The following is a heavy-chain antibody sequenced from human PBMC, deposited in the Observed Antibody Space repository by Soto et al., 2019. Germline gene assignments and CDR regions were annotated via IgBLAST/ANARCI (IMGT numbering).Heavy chain of an antibody. J-gene: IGHJ4*02. V-gene: IGHV3-33*01. D-gene: IGHD3-22*01. CDR1: GLTFRDFG. CDR3: EAANYDSSGFYGNY. Sequence: QVQLVESGGGVVQPGTSLRLSCAASGLTFRDFGMNWVRQAPGKGLEWVAVIWFDGTKEYYADSVRGRFTISRDNSKNTLYLQMNNLRNEDTAVYYCEAANYDSSGFYGNYWGQGSLVTVSS. CDR2: IWFDGTKE.